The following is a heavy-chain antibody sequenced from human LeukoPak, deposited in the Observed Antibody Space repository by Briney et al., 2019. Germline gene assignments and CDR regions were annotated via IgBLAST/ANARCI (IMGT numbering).Heavy chain of an antibody. CDR3: ATMPYESGSYHLGYFDL. D-gene: IGHD1-26*01. Sequence: ASVKVSCKVSGYTLTELSMHWVRQAPGKGLEWMGGFDPEDGETIYAQKFQGRVTMTEDTSTDTACMELSSLRSEDTAVYYCATMPYESGSYHLGYFDLWGRGTLVTVSS. V-gene: IGHV1-24*01. J-gene: IGHJ2*01. CDR2: FDPEDGET. CDR1: GYTLTELS.